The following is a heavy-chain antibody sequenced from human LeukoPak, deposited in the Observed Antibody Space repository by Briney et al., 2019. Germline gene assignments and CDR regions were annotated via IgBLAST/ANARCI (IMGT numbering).Heavy chain of an antibody. J-gene: IGHJ4*02. CDR1: GYTFTSYY. CDR2: IIPIFGTA. CDR3: ARDGYDSSGYYLN. V-gene: IGHV1-69*13. D-gene: IGHD3-22*01. Sequence: ASVKVSCKASGYTFTSYYIHWVRQAPGQGLEWMGGIIPIFGTANYAQKFQGRVTVTADESTSTAYMELSSLRSEDTAVYYCARDGYDSSGYYLNWGQGTLVTVSS.